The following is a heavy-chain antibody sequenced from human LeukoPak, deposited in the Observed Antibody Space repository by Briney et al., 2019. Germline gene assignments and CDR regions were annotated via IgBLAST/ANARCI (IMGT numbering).Heavy chain of an antibody. CDR3: GRCSSNCCYRFDP. V-gene: IGHV3-23*01. CDR1: GFTFSSYA. CDR2: ISGSGDNI. D-gene: IGHD2-2*01. Sequence: GGSLRLSCAASGFTFSSYAMSWVRQAPGKGLEWVSAISGSGDNIYYADSVKGRFTISRDNSKNTLYLQMNSLRAEDTAAYYCGRCSSNCCYRFDPWGQGTLVTVSS. J-gene: IGHJ5*02.